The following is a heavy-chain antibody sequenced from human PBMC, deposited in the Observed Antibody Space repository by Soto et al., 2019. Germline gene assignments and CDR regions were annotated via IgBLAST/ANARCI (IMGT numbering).Heavy chain of an antibody. D-gene: IGHD6-19*01. V-gene: IGHV1-58*01. J-gene: IGHJ6*02. Sequence: QMQLVQSGPEVKKPGTSVKVSCKASGFTFTSSAVQWVRQARGQRLEWIGWIVVGSGNTNYAQKFQERVTITRDMSTSTAYMELSSLRSEDTAVYYCAAGYSSGWYHGMDVWGQGPTVTVSS. CDR1: GFTFTSSA. CDR3: AAGYSSGWYHGMDV. CDR2: IVVGSGNT.